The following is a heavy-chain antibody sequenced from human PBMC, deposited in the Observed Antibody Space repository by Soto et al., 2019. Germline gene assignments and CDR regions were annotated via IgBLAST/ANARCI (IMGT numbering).Heavy chain of an antibody. J-gene: IGHJ6*02. CDR3: ERDLGIAVAERGYYGRDV. Sequence: PSQTLSLTCAISGDSVSSNSAAWNWIRQSPSRGLEWLGRTYYRSKWYNDYAVSVKSRITINPDTSKNQFSLQLNSVTPEDTAVVYCERDLGIAVAERGYYGRDVGGQGPTVPFPS. D-gene: IGHD6-19*01. CDR2: TYYRSKWYN. CDR1: GDSVSSNSAA. V-gene: IGHV6-1*01.